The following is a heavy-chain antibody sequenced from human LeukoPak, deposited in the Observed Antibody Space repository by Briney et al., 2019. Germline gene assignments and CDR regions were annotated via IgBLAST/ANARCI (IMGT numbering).Heavy chain of an antibody. D-gene: IGHD6-19*01. CDR3: ARSAYNSGWYYLH. CDR1: GYTSTSYG. V-gene: IGHV1-18*01. Sequence: ASVKVSCKTSGYTSTSYGISWVRQAPGQGLEWMGWISAYNGNTKYAQNVQDRVTMTTDTSTGTAYMELTSLTSDDTAVYYCARSAYNSGWYYLHWGQGTLVTVSS. J-gene: IGHJ4*02. CDR2: ISAYNGNT.